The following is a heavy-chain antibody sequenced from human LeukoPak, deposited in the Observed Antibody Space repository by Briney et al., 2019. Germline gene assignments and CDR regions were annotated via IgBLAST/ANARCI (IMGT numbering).Heavy chain of an antibody. CDR3: ARGKVLYSYGSGSYYNPAGYFDY. J-gene: IGHJ4*02. CDR2: IKQDGSEI. D-gene: IGHD3-10*01. V-gene: IGHV3-7*01. Sequence: GGSLRLSCAASGFTFSGYWMSWVRQAPGKGPEWVANIKQDGSEIYYVDSVKGRFTISRDNAKNSLYLQMNSLRAEDTAVYYCARGKVLYSYGSGSYYNPAGYFDYWGQGTLVTVSS. CDR1: GFTFSGYW.